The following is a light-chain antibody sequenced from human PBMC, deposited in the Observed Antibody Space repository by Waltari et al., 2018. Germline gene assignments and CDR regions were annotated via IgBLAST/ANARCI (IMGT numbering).Light chain of an antibody. CDR3: QKYDCLPAT. V-gene: IGKV3-20*01. J-gene: IGKJ1*01. CDR1: QGVGKY. CDR2: HTS. Sequence: EIVLTQSQGTLSLSPGERATLSCRASQGVGKYLARYQQRPGQDPRLLLYHTSIRATGIPGWFSGSGYGTDFSLTISRLEPEDFAVYYCQKYDCLPATFCQGTTVEIK.